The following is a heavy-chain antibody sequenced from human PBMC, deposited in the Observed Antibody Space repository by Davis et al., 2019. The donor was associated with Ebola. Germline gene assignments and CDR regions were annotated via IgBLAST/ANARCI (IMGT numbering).Heavy chain of an antibody. CDR2: ISYDGSDK. CDR3: AKGRDCTNGICYSDY. CDR1: GFTFSSYG. Sequence: GGFLRLSCAASGFTFSSYGMHWVRQAPGKGLEWVAVISYDGSDKYYVDSVKGRFTISRDNSRDTLYLQMNSLRAEDTAVYYCAKGRDCTNGICYSDYWGQGTLVTVSS. J-gene: IGHJ4*02. D-gene: IGHD2-8*01. V-gene: IGHV3-30*18.